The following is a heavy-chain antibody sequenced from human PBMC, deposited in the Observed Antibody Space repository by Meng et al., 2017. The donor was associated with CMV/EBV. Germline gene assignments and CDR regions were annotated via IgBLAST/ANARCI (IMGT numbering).Heavy chain of an antibody. CDR1: GGTFSSYA. Sequence: SVKVSCKASGGTFSSYAISWVRQAPGQGLEWMGGIIPIFGTANYAQKFQGRVTITTDESKSTAYMELSSLRSEDTAVYYCASLRNMVRGGGYFDYWGQGTLVTVSS. J-gene: IGHJ4*02. CDR2: IIPIFGTA. D-gene: IGHD3-10*01. CDR3: ASLRNMVRGGGYFDY. V-gene: IGHV1-69*05.